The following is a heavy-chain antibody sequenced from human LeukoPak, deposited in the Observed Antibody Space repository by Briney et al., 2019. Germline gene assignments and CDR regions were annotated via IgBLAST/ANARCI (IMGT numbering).Heavy chain of an antibody. J-gene: IGHJ4*02. Sequence: ASVKVSCKASGYTFTGYYMHWVRQDPGQGLEWMGRIKPNRCGTNYAQKFQGKVTRTRDKSISTAYMELSRLRSDDTAVYYYARCTAMIVGGYYFDHWGQGTLVTVSS. CDR1: GYTFTGYY. CDR2: IKPNRCGT. V-gene: IGHV1-2*06. CDR3: ARCTAMIVGGYYFDH. D-gene: IGHD3-22*01.